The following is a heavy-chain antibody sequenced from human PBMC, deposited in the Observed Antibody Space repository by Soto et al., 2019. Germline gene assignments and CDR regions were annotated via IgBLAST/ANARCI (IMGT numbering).Heavy chain of an antibody. CDR2: ISYAGINK. J-gene: IGHJ4*02. V-gene: IGHV3-30*03. Sequence: QVQLVESGGGVVQPGRSLRLSCSASGIIFSSCGMHWVRQAPGKGLEWVAVISYAGINKNYGDSVKGRFAISRDNSKNTLYLPLNSTKGDDTAVYYYYQDRRPFGDGRERGDYWGKGTLVAVSS. D-gene: IGHD3-3*01. CDR1: GIIFSSCG. CDR3: YQDRRPFGDGRERGDY.